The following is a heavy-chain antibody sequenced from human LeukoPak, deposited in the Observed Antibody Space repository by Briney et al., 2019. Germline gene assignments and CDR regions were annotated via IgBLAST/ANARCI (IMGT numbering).Heavy chain of an antibody. CDR3: ARENRVGGIAAENWFDP. V-gene: IGHV4-31*03. J-gene: IGHJ5*02. Sequence: SETLSLTCTVSGGSVSSGGYYWSWIRQHPGKGLEWIGYIYYSGSTYYNPSLKSRVTISVDTSKNQFSLKLSSVTAADTAVYYCARENRVGGIAAENWFDPWGQGTLVTVSS. D-gene: IGHD6-13*01. CDR2: IYYSGST. CDR1: GGSVSSGGYY.